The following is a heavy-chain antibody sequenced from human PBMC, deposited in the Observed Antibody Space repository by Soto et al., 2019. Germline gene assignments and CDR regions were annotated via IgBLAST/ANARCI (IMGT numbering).Heavy chain of an antibody. D-gene: IGHD6-13*01. CDR2: IYHSGST. CDR1: GGSISSGGYS. Sequence: PSETLSLTCAVSGGSISSGGYSWSWIRQPPGKGLEWIGYIYHSGSTYYNPSLKSRVTISVDRSKNQFSLKLSSVTAADTAVYYCARDKQQQLALHWFDPWGQGTLVTVSS. V-gene: IGHV4-30-2*01. CDR3: ARDKQQQLALHWFDP. J-gene: IGHJ5*02.